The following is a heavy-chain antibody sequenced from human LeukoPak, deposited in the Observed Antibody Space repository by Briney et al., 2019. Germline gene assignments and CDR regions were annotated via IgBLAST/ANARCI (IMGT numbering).Heavy chain of an antibody. Sequence: PSETLSLTCTVSGASISDYYWSWIRQPPGKGLEWIACMYYSGSTNYNPSLQSRVIMSRDTSKNRFSLRLSSVTAADTAVYYCARGRDYYGSGSYYTSWGQGTLVTVSS. CDR2: MYYSGST. D-gene: IGHD3-10*01. V-gene: IGHV4-59*01. CDR3: ARGRDYYGSGSYYTS. CDR1: GASISDYY. J-gene: IGHJ5*02.